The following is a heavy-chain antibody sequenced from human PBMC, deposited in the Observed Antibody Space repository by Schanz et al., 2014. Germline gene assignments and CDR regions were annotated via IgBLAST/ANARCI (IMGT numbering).Heavy chain of an antibody. CDR1: GYNFNRHD. CDR3: ARGGNQPLDA. V-gene: IGHV1-18*04. CDR2: ISGYNGKT. Sequence: QVQLVQSGPEVKKPGASVRLSCKASGYNFNRHDISWVRQAPGQGLEWMGWISGYNGKTIYLDNLEDRTSMTTDTATSTAYMELRNLRSADTAVYYCARGGNQPLDAWGQGTLVTVSS. J-gene: IGHJ5*02. D-gene: IGHD1-26*01.